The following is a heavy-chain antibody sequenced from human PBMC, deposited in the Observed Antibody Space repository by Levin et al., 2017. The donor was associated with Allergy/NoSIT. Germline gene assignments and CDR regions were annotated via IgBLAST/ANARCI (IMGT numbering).Heavy chain of an antibody. V-gene: IGHV3-11*01. CDR3: ARGIWNGPRGMDV. J-gene: IGHJ6*02. D-gene: IGHD1-1*01. CDR2: ISSTGRTI. CDR1: GFTFSDSY. Sequence: SCAASGFTFSDSYMTWIRQAPGKGLEWVSYISSTGRTIYYADSVKGRFTISRDNAKNSLYLQMNSLRAEDTAVYYCARGIWNGPRGMDVWGQGTTVTASS.